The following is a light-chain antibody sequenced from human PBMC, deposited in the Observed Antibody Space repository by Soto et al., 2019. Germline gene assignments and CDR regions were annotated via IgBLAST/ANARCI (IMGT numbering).Light chain of an antibody. V-gene: IGKV1-6*01. J-gene: IGKJ4*01. CDR2: AAS. Sequence: AIQMTQSPSSLSASVGDRVTITCRASQDIRSYLGWDQQEPGKAPKLLIYAASSLQSGVPSRFSGSGSGTDFTLTINSLQPEDVATYYCLQDYNYPLTLGGGTKVEIK. CDR1: QDIRSY. CDR3: LQDYNYPLT.